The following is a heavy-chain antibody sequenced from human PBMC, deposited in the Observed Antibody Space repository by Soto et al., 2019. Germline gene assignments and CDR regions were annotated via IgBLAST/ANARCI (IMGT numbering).Heavy chain of an antibody. J-gene: IGHJ4*02. CDR2: INAGNGNT. CDR1: GYTFSSYG. CDR3: ARGITLPTPLDY. V-gene: IGHV1-3*01. D-gene: IGHD1-20*01. Sequence: ASVKVSCKASGYTFSSYGISWVRQAPGQRLEWMGWINAGNGNTKYSQKFQGRVTITRDTSASTAYMELSSLRSEDTAVYYCARGITLPTPLDYWGQGTLVTVSS.